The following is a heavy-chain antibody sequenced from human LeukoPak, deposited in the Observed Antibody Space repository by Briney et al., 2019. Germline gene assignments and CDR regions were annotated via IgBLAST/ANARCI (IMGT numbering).Heavy chain of an antibody. Sequence: PGGSLRLSCAASGFTFSSYWMHWVRQAPGKGLVRVSRINSDGRSTSYADSVKGRFTISRDNAKNTLYLQMNSLRAEDTAVYYCARGPTTYYDFWSGYYAYWGQGTLVTVSS. D-gene: IGHD3-3*01. CDR3: ARGPTTYYDFWSGYYAY. CDR2: INSDGRST. J-gene: IGHJ4*02. V-gene: IGHV3-74*01. CDR1: GFTFSSYW.